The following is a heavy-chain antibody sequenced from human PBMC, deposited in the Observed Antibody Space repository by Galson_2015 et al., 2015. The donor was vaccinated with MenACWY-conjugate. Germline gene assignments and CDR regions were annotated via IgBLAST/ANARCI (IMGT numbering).Heavy chain of an antibody. V-gene: IGHV3-48*03. Sequence: SLRLSCAASGFTFSSYEMNWVRQAPGKGLEWVSYISSSGNTIYYADSVKGRFTISRDNAKNSLYLQMNSLRAEDTAVYYCARGVHDSSGYSFPWGPGTLVTVSS. CDR3: ARGVHDSSGYSFP. J-gene: IGHJ5*02. D-gene: IGHD3-22*01. CDR1: GFTFSSYE. CDR2: ISSSGNTI.